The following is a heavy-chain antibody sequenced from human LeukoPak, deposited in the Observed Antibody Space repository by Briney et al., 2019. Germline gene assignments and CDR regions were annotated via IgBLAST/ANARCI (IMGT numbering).Heavy chain of an antibody. CDR1: GGSLSGYY. Sequence: SETLSLTCAVYGGSLSGYYWSWIRQPPGKGLEWIGEINQSGSTNYNPSLKSRVTISVDTSKNQFSLKLSSVTAADTAVYYCARGVRYCRSTSCSNFDYWGQGTLVTVSS. D-gene: IGHD2-2*01. CDR2: INQSGST. V-gene: IGHV4-34*01. CDR3: ARGVRYCRSTSCSNFDY. J-gene: IGHJ4*02.